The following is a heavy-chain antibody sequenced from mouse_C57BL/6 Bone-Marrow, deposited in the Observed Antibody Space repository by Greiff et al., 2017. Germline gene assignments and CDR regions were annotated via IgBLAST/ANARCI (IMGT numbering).Heavy chain of an antibody. Sequence: EVQLVESGGGLVKPGGSLKLSCAASGFTFSSYAMSWVRQTPEKRLEWVATISDGGSYTYYPDNVKGRFTISRDNAKNNLYLQMSHLKSEDTAMYYCARVGYDYDGDYWGQGTTLTVSS. CDR3: ARVGYDYDGDY. CDR1: GFTFSSYA. J-gene: IGHJ2*01. CDR2: ISDGGSYT. D-gene: IGHD2-4*01. V-gene: IGHV5-4*01.